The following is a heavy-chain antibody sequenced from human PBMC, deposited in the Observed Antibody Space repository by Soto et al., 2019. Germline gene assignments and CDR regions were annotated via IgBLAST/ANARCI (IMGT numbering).Heavy chain of an antibody. J-gene: IGHJ5*02. D-gene: IGHD6-6*01. Sequence: NVSLTCTVSGGSISSDANFWSWIRQLPGRGLEWIGYISYTGRTYYTPSLNSRLTISFDTSKNLFSLRLSAVTAADTAVYFCAIGCFSRSSSWLVPCCQEAMVTV. CDR3: AIGCFSRSSSWLVP. CDR2: ISYTGRT. V-gene: IGHV4-31*03. CDR1: GGSISSDANF.